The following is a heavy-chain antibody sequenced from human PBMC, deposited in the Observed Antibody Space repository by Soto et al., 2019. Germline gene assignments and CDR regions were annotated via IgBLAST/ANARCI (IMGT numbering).Heavy chain of an antibody. J-gene: IGHJ6*03. CDR1: GGSISSSSYY. Sequence: SETLSLTCTVSGGSISSSSYYWGWIRQPPGKGLEWIGSIYYSGSTYYNPSLKSRVTISVDTSKNQFSLKLSSVTAADTAVYYCASGVAYYYYMDVWGKGTTVTVSS. V-gene: IGHV4-39*01. CDR2: IYYSGST. CDR3: ASGVAYYYYMDV. D-gene: IGHD5-12*01.